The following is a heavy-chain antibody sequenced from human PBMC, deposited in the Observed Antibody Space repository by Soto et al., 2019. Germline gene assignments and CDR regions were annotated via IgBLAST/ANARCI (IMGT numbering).Heavy chain of an antibody. CDR1: GGSISSYY. Sequence: PSETLSLTCTVSGGSISSYYWSWIRQPPGKGLEWIGYIYYSGSTNYNPSLKSRVTISVDTSKNQFSLKLSSVTAADTAVYYCATIIAARPDYYYYYMDVWGKGTTVTVSS. CDR3: ATIIAARPDYYYYYMDV. D-gene: IGHD6-6*01. J-gene: IGHJ6*03. CDR2: IYYSGST. V-gene: IGHV4-59*01.